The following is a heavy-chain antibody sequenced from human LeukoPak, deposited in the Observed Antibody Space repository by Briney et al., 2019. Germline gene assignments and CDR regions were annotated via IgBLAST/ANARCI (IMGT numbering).Heavy chain of an antibody. J-gene: IGHJ4*02. CDR1: GFTFSSYA. CDR3: AKGRNYYDSSGYYS. D-gene: IGHD3-22*01. CDR2: ISGSGSST. Sequence: GGALRLSCAASGFTFSSYAMSWVRQAPGKGLEWVSAISGSGSSTYYADSVKGRFTISRDNSKNTLYLQMNSLRAEDTAVYYCAKGRNYYDSSGYYSWGQGTLVTVSS. V-gene: IGHV3-23*01.